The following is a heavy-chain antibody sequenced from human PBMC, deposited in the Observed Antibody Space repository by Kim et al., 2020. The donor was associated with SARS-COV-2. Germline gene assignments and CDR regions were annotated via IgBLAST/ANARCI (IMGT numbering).Heavy chain of an antibody. CDR3: AKDTSSTGWYMHFDD. V-gene: IGHV3-43*02. CDR1: GFTFDDYA. CDR2: ISGDGGSI. D-gene: IGHD6-19*01. Sequence: GGSLRLSCTASGFTFDDYAMHWVRQAPGKGLEWVSHISGDGGSIYYVDSVKGRFTISRDNYKNSLYLQMNSLRTEDTALYYCAKDTSSTGWYMHFDDWGQGTLVTASS. J-gene: IGHJ4*02.